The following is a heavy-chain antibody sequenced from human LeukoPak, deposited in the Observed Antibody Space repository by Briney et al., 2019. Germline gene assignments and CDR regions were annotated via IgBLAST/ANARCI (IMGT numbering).Heavy chain of an antibody. V-gene: IGHV3-72*01. CDR3: ARLSRPRGSGWYYFDY. CDR1: GFTFSDHY. D-gene: IGHD6-19*01. CDR2: IKNKANSYTT. J-gene: IGHJ4*02. Sequence: GGSLGLSCAGSGFTFSDHYMDWVRQAPGKGLEWVGRIKNKANSYTTKYAASVEGRFTISRDDSKNSVYLQMNSLKTEDTAIYYCARLSRPRGSGWYYFDYWGQGTLVTVSS.